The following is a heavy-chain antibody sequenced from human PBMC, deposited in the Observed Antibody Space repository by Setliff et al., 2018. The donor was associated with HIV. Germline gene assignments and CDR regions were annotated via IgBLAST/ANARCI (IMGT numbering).Heavy chain of an antibody. V-gene: IGHV1-2*06. CDR1: GYTFTGYF. D-gene: IGHD4-4*01. J-gene: IGHJ4*02. CDR3: AKRKGNYDYYFDY. Sequence: GASVKVSCKASGYTFTGYFIHWVRQAPGQGLEWMGRINPNSGGTNYAQKFQGRVTMTRDTSINTAYMELSRLRSDDTAAYYCAKRKGNYDYYFDYWGQGTLVTVSS. CDR2: INPNSGGT.